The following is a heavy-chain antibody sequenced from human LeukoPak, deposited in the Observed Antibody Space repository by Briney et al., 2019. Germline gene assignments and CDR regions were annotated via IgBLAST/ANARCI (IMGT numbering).Heavy chain of an antibody. D-gene: IGHD5-18*01. CDR3: AREREYNYGHMLGY. CDR1: GFTFSSYA. J-gene: IGHJ4*02. V-gene: IGHV3-23*01. Sequence: PGGSLRLSCAAAGFTFSSYAMSWVRQAPGKGLEWVSSMSGSGGITYYADSLKGRFTISRDNAKNSLYLKMNSLRAEDAAVYYCAREREYNYGHMLGYWGQGTLVTVSS. CDR2: MSGSGGIT.